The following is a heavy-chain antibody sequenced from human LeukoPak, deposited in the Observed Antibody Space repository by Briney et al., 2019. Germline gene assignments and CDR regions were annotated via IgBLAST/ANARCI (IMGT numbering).Heavy chain of an antibody. CDR2: ISDSGGNT. CDR3: ARHRSSWLIDY. J-gene: IGHJ4*02. V-gene: IGHV3-23*01. CDR1: GFTFNTYA. Sequence: GGSLRLSCAASGFTFNTYAMSWVRQAPWERPQWVSGISDSGGNTCYADSVRGRFTISRDNSKNTLYLQMNSLRAEDTAVYYCARHRSSWLIDYWGQGTLVTVSS. D-gene: IGHD6-6*01.